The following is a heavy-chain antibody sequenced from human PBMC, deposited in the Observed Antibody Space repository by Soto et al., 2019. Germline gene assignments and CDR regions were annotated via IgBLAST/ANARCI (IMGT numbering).Heavy chain of an antibody. V-gene: IGHV6-1*01. CDR3: ARAYGSGGSCWAWSNWFDP. J-gene: IGHJ5*02. Sequence: QVQLQQSGPGLVKPSQTLSLTCAISGDSVSSNSAAWNWIRQSPSRGLEWLGRTYYRSKWYNDYAVSVKSRITITPDTSKNQFSLQLNSVTPEDTAVYYCARAYGSGGSCWAWSNWFDPWGQGTLVTVSS. CDR2: TYYRSKWYN. D-gene: IGHD2-15*01. CDR1: GDSVSSNSAA.